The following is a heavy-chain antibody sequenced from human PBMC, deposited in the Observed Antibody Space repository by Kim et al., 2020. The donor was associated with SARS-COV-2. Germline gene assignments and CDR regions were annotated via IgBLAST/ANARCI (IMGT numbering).Heavy chain of an antibody. D-gene: IGHD3-3*01. J-gene: IGHJ4*02. Sequence: YAQKFQGRVTITADESTSTAYMELSSLRSEDTAVYYCAREMDVWSSPFDYWGQGTLVTVSS. CDR3: AREMDVWSSPFDY. V-gene: IGHV1-69*01.